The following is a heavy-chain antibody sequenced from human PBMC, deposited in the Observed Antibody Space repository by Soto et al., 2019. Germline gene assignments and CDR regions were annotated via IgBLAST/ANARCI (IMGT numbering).Heavy chain of an antibody. CDR3: ARGLGGRFFSGSVSYYYCFYYMDV. J-gene: IGHJ6*03. V-gene: IGHV1-18*01. Sequence: ASVKVSCKASGYTFTSYGISWVRQAPGQGLEWMGWISAYNGNTNYAQKLQGRVTMTTDTSTSTAYMELRSLRSDDTAVYDCARGLGGRFFSGSVSYYYCFYYMDVWGTGPTVTLS. CDR1: GYTFTSYG. D-gene: IGHD3-10*01. CDR2: ISAYNGNT.